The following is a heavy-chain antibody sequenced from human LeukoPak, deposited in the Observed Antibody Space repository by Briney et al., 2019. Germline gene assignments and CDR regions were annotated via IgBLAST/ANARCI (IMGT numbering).Heavy chain of an antibody. J-gene: IGHJ4*02. CDR2: ISAYNGNT. CDR1: GYTFTSYG. CDR3: ARELRFLEWLPYYFDY. V-gene: IGHV1-18*01. D-gene: IGHD3-3*01. Sequence: GASVKVSCKASGYTFTSYGISGVRQAPGQGLEWMGWISAYNGNTNYAQKLQGRVTMTTDTSTSTAYMELRSLRSDDTAVYYCARELRFLEWLPYYFDYWGQGTLVTVSS.